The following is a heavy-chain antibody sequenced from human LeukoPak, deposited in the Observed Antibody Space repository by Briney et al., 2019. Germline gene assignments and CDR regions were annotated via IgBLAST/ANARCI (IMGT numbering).Heavy chain of an antibody. CDR3: AYPSTVVTPFDS. CDR1: GFSLSTTGVG. J-gene: IGHJ4*02. D-gene: IGHD4-23*01. V-gene: IGHV2-5*02. CDR2: IYWDADK. Sequence: SGPTLVKPTQTLKLTCTFSGFSLSTTGVGVGWIRQPPGKALEWLALIYWDADKRYNSSLKRRLTIIKDTSKNQLFLTLTDLDPLDTATYSCAYPSTVVTPFDSWGQGILVTVAS.